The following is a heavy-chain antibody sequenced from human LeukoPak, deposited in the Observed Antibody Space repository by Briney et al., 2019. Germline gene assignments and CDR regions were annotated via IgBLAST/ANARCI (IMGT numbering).Heavy chain of an antibody. D-gene: IGHD4-17*01. V-gene: IGHV4-59*01. CDR1: GGSISSYY. CDR2: IYYSGST. Sequence: PAETLSLTCTVSGGSISSYYWSWIRQPPGKGLEWIGYIYYSGSTNYNPSLKSRVTISVATSKNQFSLKLSSVTAADTAVYYCASSYGYYFDYWGQGTLVTVSS. CDR3: ASSYGYYFDY. J-gene: IGHJ4*02.